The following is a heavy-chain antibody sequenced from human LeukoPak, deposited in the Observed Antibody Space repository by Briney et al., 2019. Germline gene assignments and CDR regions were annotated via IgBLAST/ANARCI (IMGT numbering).Heavy chain of an antibody. V-gene: IGHV3-23*01. CDR3: AKGTIAAAGIRGGFHY. J-gene: IGHJ4*02. CDR1: GFTFTSYA. CDR2: VSGGGTST. D-gene: IGHD6-13*01. Sequence: GGSLRLSCVASGFTFTSYAINWVRQAPGKGLEWVSTVSGGGTSTYYADSVKGRFTISRDNSKNTLYLQMNSLTAEDTAVYYCAKGTIAAAGIRGGFHYWGQGTLVAVSS.